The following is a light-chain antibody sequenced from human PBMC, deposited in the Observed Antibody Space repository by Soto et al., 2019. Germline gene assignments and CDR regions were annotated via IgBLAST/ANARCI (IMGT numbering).Light chain of an antibody. CDR2: DNN. V-gene: IGLV1-51*01. Sequence: VLTQPPSVSAARGQKVTISCSGSSSNIGNNYVSWYQQLPGTAPKLLIYDNNKRPSGIPDRFSGSKSGTSATLGITGLQTGDEADYYCGTWDSSLSAYVFGTGTKVTVL. CDR1: SSNIGNNY. CDR3: GTWDSSLSAYV. J-gene: IGLJ1*01.